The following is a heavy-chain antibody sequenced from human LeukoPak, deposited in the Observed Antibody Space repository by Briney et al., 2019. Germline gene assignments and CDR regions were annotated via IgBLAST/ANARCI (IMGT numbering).Heavy chain of an antibody. Sequence: PSETLSLTCSVSGGSVSDYYWSWIRQPPGKGLEWIGYIHFRGTTIYNPSLESRITISIDTSNNQFSLKLYSVTAADTAFYYCVRRYYDSSGYSATVFDPWGQGTLVTVSS. CDR1: GGSVSDYY. J-gene: IGHJ5*02. D-gene: IGHD3-22*01. CDR3: VRRYYDSSGYSATVFDP. CDR2: IHFRGTT. V-gene: IGHV4-59*08.